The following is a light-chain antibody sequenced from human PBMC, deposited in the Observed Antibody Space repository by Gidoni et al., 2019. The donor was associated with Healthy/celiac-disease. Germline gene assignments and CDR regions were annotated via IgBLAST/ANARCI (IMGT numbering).Light chain of an antibody. J-gene: IGKJ5*01. CDR1: QGIRSA. Sequence: AIQLTQSPSSLPASVGDRVTVTCRASQGIRSALAWYQQKAGKAPKLLIYDASTLESGVPSRFSGSGSGTDFPLTISSLQPEDFATYYCQHFTNYPFTFGQGTRLEIK. CDR3: QHFTNYPFT. CDR2: DAS. V-gene: IGKV1D-13*01.